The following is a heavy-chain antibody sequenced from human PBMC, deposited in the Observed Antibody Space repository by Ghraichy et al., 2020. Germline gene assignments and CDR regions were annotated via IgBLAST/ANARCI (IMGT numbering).Heavy chain of an antibody. Sequence: GGSLRLSCEATGFTFSSYAMHWVRQAPGKGLEWLAIISYDGSAESYADSVRGRFAISRDNSKNTVYLQVNRLRADDTAVYYCAKEKYSSSWSDFDYWGQGTRVTVSS. CDR3: AKEKYSSSWSDFDY. J-gene: IGHJ4*02. CDR1: GFTFSSYA. V-gene: IGHV3-30*09. CDR2: ISYDGSAE. D-gene: IGHD6-13*01.